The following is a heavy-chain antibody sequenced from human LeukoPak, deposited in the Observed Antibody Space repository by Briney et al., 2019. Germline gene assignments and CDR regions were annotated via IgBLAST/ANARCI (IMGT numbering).Heavy chain of an antibody. Sequence: GGSLRLSCAASGFTFSSYSMNWVRQAPGKGLEWVSSISSSSSYIYYADSVKGRFTISRDNDKNSLYLQMNSLRAEDTAVYYCAELGITMIGGVWGKGTTVTISS. J-gene: IGHJ6*04. D-gene: IGHD3-10*02. CDR3: AELGITMIGGV. CDR2: ISSSSSYI. V-gene: IGHV3-21*01. CDR1: GFTFSSYS.